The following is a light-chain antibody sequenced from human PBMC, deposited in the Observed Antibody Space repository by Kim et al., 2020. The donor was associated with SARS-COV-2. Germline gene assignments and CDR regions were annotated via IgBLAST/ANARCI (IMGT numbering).Light chain of an antibody. J-gene: IGKJ5*01. CDR3: LQHNTYPIT. Sequence: DIQMTQSPSSLSASVGDRVTITCRASQDIRNDLGWYQQNPGRAPKRLIYGASSLQSGVPSRFSDSGSGTEFTLTISSLQPEDFATYFCLQHNTYPITSGQGTRREIK. V-gene: IGKV1-17*01. CDR2: GAS. CDR1: QDIRND.